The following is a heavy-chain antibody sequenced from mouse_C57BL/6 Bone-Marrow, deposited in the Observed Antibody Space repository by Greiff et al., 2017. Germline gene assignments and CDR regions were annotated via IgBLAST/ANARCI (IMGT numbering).Heavy chain of an antibody. CDR3: AKGRGPYYFDS. V-gene: IGHV2-5*01. Sequence: VQGVESGPGLVQPSQSLSITCTVSGFSLTSYGVHWVRQSPGKGLEWLGVIWRGGSTDYNAAFMSRLSITKDNSKSQVFFKMNSLQADDTSIYYCAKGRGPYYFDSCGQGTPLTVSS. J-gene: IGHJ2*01. D-gene: IGHD3-3*01. CDR2: IWRGGST. CDR1: GFSLTSYG.